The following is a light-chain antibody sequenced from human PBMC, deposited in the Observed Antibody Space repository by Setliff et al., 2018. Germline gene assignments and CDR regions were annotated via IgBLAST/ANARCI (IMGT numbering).Light chain of an antibody. V-gene: IGLV2-8*01. Sequence: QSALAQPPSASGSPGQSVTISCTRTSSDVGGINHVSWYQQHPGKAPRLMIFEVSKRPSGVPGFSGSKSGNTASLTVSGLQAEDEADYYCGSYAGNYMYVFGTGTKVTVL. CDR2: EVS. J-gene: IGLJ1*01. CDR3: GSYAGNYMYV. CDR1: SSDVGGINH.